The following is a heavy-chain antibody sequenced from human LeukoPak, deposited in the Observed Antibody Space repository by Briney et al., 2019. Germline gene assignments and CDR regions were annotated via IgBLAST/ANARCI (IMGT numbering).Heavy chain of an antibody. D-gene: IGHD3-10*01. CDR1: GYSISSGYY. CDR3: ASVVSSGSYYPTYYFDY. CDR2: IYHSGST. V-gene: IGHV4-38-2*02. Sequence: SETLSLTCTVSGYSISSGYYWGWIRQPPGKGLEWIGSIYHSGSTYYNPSLKSRVTISVDTSKNQFSLKLSSVTAADTAVYYCASVVSSGSYYPTYYFDYWGQGTLVTVSS. J-gene: IGHJ4*02.